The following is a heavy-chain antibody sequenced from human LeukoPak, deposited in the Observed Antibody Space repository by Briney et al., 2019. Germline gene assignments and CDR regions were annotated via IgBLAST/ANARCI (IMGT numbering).Heavy chain of an antibody. CDR3: ARDPSNTSGWKTWFDI. D-gene: IGHD6-19*01. Sequence: ASVKVSCKASGYTFTSYAMNWVRQAPGQGLEWMGWISCYNGDTHYAQKLQGRVTLSTDTPTTTVYMELRSLRSDDMAVYYCARDPSNTSGWKTWFDIWGQGTPVTVSS. V-gene: IGHV1-18*03. J-gene: IGHJ5*02. CDR1: GYTFTSYA. CDR2: ISCYNGDT.